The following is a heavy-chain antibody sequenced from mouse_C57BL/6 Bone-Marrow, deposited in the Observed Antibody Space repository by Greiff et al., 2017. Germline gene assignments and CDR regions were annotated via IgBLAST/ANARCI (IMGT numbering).Heavy chain of an antibody. J-gene: IGHJ4*01. D-gene: IGHD3-2*02. V-gene: IGHV1-55*01. CDR2: IYPGSGST. CDR1: GYTFTSFW. Sequence: LQQSGAELVKLGASGKTSGKPSGYTFTSFWITGVTQMPGQGREWFGDIYPGSGSTNYNEKFKSKATLTVDTSSSTAYMQLSVLTSEDSAVYYCASDSSGLQAMDYWGQGTSVTVSS. CDR3: ASDSSGLQAMDY.